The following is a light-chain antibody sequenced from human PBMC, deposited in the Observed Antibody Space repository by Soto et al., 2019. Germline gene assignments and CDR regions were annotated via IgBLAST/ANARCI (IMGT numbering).Light chain of an antibody. CDR1: SSDIGGYNS. Sequence: QSVLTQSPSASGSPGQSVTISCTGTSSDIGGYNSVSWYQQHPGKAPKVMIYDVTKRPSGVPDRFSGSKSGSTASLTVSALQAEDEADYYCSSYTDRKNLVFGTGTKV. CDR2: DVT. J-gene: IGLJ1*01. V-gene: IGLV2-8*01. CDR3: SSYTDRKNLV.